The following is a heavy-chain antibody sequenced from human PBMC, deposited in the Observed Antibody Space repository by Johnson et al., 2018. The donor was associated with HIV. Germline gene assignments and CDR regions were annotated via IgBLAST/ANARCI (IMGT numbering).Heavy chain of an antibody. D-gene: IGHD5-12*01. CDR3: AKDRILSGYGPGAFDI. CDR2: IYSGGST. V-gene: IGHV3-66*01. CDR1: GFTFSSNY. Sequence: EVQLVESGGGLVQPGGSLRLSCAASGFTFSSNYMSWVRQAPGKGLEWVSVIYSGGSTYYADSVKGRFTISRDSSKNTLYLQMNSLRAEDTAVYYCAKDRILSGYGPGAFDIWGQGTMVTVSS. J-gene: IGHJ3*02.